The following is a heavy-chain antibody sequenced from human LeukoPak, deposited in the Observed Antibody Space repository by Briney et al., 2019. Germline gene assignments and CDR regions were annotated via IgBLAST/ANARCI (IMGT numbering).Heavy chain of an antibody. D-gene: IGHD6-13*01. CDR2: IYHSGST. J-gene: IGHJ4*02. V-gene: IGHV4-30-2*01. CDR1: GGSISSGGYS. Sequence: SQTLSLTCAVSGGSISSGGYSWSWIRQPPGKGLEWIGYIYHSGSTYYNPSLKSRVTISVDRSKNQFSLKLSSVTAADTAVYYCASSWYRRGLDYWGQGTLATVSS. CDR3: ASSWYRRGLDY.